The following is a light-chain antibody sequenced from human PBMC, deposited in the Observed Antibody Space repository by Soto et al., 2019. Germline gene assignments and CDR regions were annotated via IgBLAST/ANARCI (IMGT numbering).Light chain of an antibody. CDR2: GTS. CDR1: QSVSSSY. Sequence: EIVLTQSPGTLSLSPGERATLSCRASQSVSSSYLAWYQQKPGQAPRFLIYGTSSRATGIPDRFSGSGSGTDFSLTISRLEPEDFAVYYCHQYGSSPTTLCQGTKVDIK. J-gene: IGKJ1*01. V-gene: IGKV3-20*01. CDR3: HQYGSSPTT.